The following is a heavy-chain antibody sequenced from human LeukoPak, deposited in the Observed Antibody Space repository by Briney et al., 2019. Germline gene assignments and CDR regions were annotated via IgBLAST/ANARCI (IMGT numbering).Heavy chain of an antibody. CDR3: ARDLQPYRPDAFDI. V-gene: IGHV1-2*02. Sequence: ASVKVSCKASGYTFTGYYMHWVRQAPGQGLEWMGWINPNSGGTNYAQKFQGRVTMTEDTSTDTAYMELSSLRSEDTAVYYCARDLQPYRPDAFDIWGQGTMVTVSS. CDR2: INPNSGGT. J-gene: IGHJ3*02. D-gene: IGHD1-14*01. CDR1: GYTFTGYY.